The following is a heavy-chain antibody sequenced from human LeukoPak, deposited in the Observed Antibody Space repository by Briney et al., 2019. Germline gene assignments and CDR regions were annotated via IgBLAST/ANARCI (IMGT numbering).Heavy chain of an antibody. CDR1: GFTFSSYS. CDR2: ISSSSSYI. J-gene: IGHJ1*01. D-gene: IGHD6-19*01. CDR3: ARDGVAVAGPEYFQH. V-gene: IGHV3-21*01. Sequence: PGGSLRLSCAASGFTFSSYSMNWVRQAPGKGLEWVSSISSSSSYIYYADSVKGRFTISRDNAKNSLYLQMNSLRAEDTAVYYCARDGVAVAGPEYFQHWGQGTLVTVSS.